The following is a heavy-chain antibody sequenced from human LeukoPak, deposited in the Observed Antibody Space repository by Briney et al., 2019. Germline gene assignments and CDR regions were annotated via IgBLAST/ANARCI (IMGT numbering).Heavy chain of an antibody. Sequence: PGGSLRLSCAASGFTFSSYAMSWVRQAPGKGLEWVSAISGSGGSTYYADSVKGRFTISRDNSKNTLYLQMNSLRAEDTAVYYRANSYDFWSVVYYFDYWGQGTLVTVSS. CDR1: GFTFSSYA. CDR3: ANSYDFWSVVYYFDY. J-gene: IGHJ4*02. V-gene: IGHV3-23*01. CDR2: ISGSGGST. D-gene: IGHD3-3*01.